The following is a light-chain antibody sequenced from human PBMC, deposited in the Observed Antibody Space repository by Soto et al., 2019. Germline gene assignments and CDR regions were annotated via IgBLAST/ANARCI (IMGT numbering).Light chain of an antibody. Sequence: QSALTQPASVSGSPGQSITISCTGTSSDVGSYNLVSWYQQHPGKAPKLMIYEVSKRPSGVSNRFSGSKSGNTASLTISGLQAEDEADSYCCSYAGSSYVFGTGTKVTV. CDR2: EVS. CDR1: SSDVGSYNL. V-gene: IGLV2-23*02. CDR3: CSYAGSSYV. J-gene: IGLJ1*01.